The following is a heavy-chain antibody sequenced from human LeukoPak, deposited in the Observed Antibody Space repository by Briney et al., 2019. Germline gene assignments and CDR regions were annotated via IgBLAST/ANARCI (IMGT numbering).Heavy chain of an antibody. CDR3: AKGVTTVRIYYHGMDV. Sequence: GGSLRLSCAASGFTFSSCAMSWVRQAPGKGLEWVSLISGSGDSTYYADSVRGRFTISRDNAKNTLWLQMNSLRAEDTAVYYCAKGVTTVRIYYHGMDVWGQGTTVTVSS. J-gene: IGHJ6*02. D-gene: IGHD4-17*01. CDR2: ISGSGDST. V-gene: IGHV3-23*01. CDR1: GFTFSSCA.